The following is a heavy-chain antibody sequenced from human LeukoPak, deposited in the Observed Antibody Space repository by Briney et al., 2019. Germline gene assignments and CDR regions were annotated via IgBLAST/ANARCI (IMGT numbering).Heavy chain of an antibody. CDR1: GFTFSNYA. J-gene: IGHJ6*02. V-gene: IGHV3-30-3*01. CDR3: ASGDTYCGGDCYYYGVDV. Sequence: GGSLRLSCAASGFTFSNYAMHWVRQAPGKGLEWVAVISYDGSNKYYADSVKGRFTISRDNSKNTLYLQMNSLKAEDTAVYYCASGDTYCGGDCYYYGVDVWGQGTTVTVSS. CDR2: ISYDGSNK. D-gene: IGHD2-21*01.